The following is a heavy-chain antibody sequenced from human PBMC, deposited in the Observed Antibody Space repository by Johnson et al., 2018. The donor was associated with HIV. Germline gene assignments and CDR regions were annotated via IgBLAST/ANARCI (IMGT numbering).Heavy chain of an antibody. Sequence: QVQLVESGGGVVQPGRSLRLSCAASGFTFSSYGMAWVRQAPGKGLEWVTVISFAGVKKYYADSVKGPFTISRDNSKNTLDLQMNRLRAQDTAVYYCARDWEGYAFDIWGQGTMVTVSS. J-gene: IGHJ3*02. CDR3: ARDWEGYAFDI. CDR2: ISFAGVKK. CDR1: GFTFSSYG. D-gene: IGHD1-26*01. V-gene: IGHV3-30*03.